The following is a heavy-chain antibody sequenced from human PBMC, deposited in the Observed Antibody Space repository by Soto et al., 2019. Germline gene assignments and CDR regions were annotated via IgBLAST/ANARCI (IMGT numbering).Heavy chain of an antibody. CDR3: ASLAAAADIIGNDACDI. V-gene: IGHV3-74*01. J-gene: IGHJ3*02. D-gene: IGHD6-13*01. CDR1: GFTFSSYW. Sequence: EVQLVESGGGLVQPGGSLRLSCAASGFTFSSYWMHWVRQAPGKGLVWVSRINSDGSSTSYADSVKGRFTISRDNAKNTLDLQMNSLRAEATAVYYCASLAAAADIIGNDACDIWGQGTMVTVSS. CDR2: INSDGSST.